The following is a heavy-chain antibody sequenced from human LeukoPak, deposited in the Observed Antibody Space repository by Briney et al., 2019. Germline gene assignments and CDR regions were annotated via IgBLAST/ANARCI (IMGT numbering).Heavy chain of an antibody. V-gene: IGHV4-39*01. CDR1: GGSISSGGYY. J-gene: IGHJ5*02. CDR2: IYYSGST. D-gene: IGHD3-3*01. CDR3: ARHAPVENFGVVPRENWFDP. Sequence: SETLSLTCTVSGGSISSGGYYWGWIRQPPGKGLEWIGSIYYSGSTYYNPSLKSRVTISVDTSKNQFSLKLSSVTAADTAVYYCARHAPVENFGVVPRENWFDPWGQGTLVTVSS.